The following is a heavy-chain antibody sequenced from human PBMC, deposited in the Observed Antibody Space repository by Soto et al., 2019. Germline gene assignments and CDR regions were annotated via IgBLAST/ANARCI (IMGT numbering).Heavy chain of an antibody. J-gene: IGHJ4*02. Sequence: EVQLVESGGGLVKPGGSLRLSCAASGFSFSNGWMSWVRQAPGKGLEWVGRIKSKIDGGTTDYAAHVRGRFTISRDDLKNTLYLQMHSLQTEDTAVYYCSTDEWDWGQGTLVTVSS. D-gene: IGHD1-26*01. CDR2: IKSKIDGGTT. V-gene: IGHV3-15*05. CDR1: GFSFSNGW. CDR3: STDEWD.